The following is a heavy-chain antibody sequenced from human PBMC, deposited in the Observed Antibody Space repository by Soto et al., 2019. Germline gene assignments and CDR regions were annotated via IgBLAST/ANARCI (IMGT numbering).Heavy chain of an antibody. CDR2: INPNSGGT. Sequence: ASVKVSCKASGYTFTGYYMHWVRQAPGQGLEWMGWINPNSGGTNYAQKFQGRVTMTRDTSISTAYMELSRLRPDDTAVYYCARGDCSGGSCYSSWFDPWGQGTLVTVSS. J-gene: IGHJ5*02. CDR3: ARGDCSGGSCYSSWFDP. V-gene: IGHV1-2*02. CDR1: GYTFTGYY. D-gene: IGHD2-15*01.